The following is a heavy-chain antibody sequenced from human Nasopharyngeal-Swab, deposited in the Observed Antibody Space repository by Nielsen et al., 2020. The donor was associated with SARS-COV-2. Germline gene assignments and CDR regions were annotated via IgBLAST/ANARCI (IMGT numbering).Heavy chain of an antibody. J-gene: IGHJ4*02. CDR2: ICYDGSNK. CDR1: GFTSSSYG. Sequence: GGPLRLSCAASGFTSSSYGLHWVRQPPGKGLEWLAVICYDGSNKYYADSVKGRLTISRDNPKNTLYLQMNSLRAEDTAVYYCARENDYADEYYFDYWGQGTLVTVSS. CDR3: ARENDYADEYYFDY. V-gene: IGHV3-33*01. D-gene: IGHD4-17*01.